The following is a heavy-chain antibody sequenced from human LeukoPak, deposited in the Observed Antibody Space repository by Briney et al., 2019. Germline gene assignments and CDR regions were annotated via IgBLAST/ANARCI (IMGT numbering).Heavy chain of an antibody. V-gene: IGHV3-21*01. CDR2: ISSSSSYI. CDR1: GFTFSSYS. J-gene: IGHJ4*02. D-gene: IGHD3-10*01. Sequence: GGSLRLSCAASGFTFSSYSMNWVRQAPGKGLEWVSSISSSSSYIYYADSVKGRFTISRDNAKNSLYLQMNSLRAEDTAVYYCARDHVLLWFGELFREASHPDYWGQGTLVTVSS. CDR3: ARDHVLLWFGELFREASHPDY.